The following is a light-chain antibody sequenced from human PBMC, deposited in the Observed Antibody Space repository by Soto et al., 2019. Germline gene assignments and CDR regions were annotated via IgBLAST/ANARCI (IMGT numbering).Light chain of an antibody. CDR2: AAS. CDR1: QDIRNF. CDR3: QKYSSVPV. J-gene: IGKJ3*01. V-gene: IGKV1-27*01. Sequence: DIQMTQSPTSLSASVGDRVTITCRASQDIRNFVAWYQQKPGKAPKLLIYAASTLQSGVPSRFGGSGSATDFTLSINSLQPEDVATYSCQKYSSVPVFGPGTKVEIK.